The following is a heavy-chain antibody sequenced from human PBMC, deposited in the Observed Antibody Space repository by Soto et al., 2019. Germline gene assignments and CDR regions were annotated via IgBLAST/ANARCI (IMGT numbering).Heavy chain of an antibody. Sequence: ASVKVSCKASGYTFTSYGISWVRQAPGQGLEWIGWISAYNGNTNYAQKLQGRVTMTTDTSTSTAYIELRSLRSDDTAVYYCAGGGYCISTSCPYYYYYGMDVWGQGTTVTVSS. D-gene: IGHD2-2*01. J-gene: IGHJ6*02. V-gene: IGHV1-18*01. CDR1: GYTFTSYG. CDR3: AGGGYCISTSCPYYYYYGMDV. CDR2: ISAYNGNT.